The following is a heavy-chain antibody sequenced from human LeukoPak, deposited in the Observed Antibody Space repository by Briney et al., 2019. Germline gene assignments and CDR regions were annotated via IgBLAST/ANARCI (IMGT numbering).Heavy chain of an antibody. CDR3: VPIGYCSDGSCYIPNY. Sequence: GGSLRLSCEASGFSLSSYWMHWVRQAPGKGLVWVSRINSDAKTTDYGDSVKGRFTISRDTSKNTVYLQMASLRPEDTAVYYCVPIGYCSDGSCYIPNYWGQGTRVTVSS. V-gene: IGHV3-74*01. CDR1: GFSLSSYW. J-gene: IGHJ4*02. CDR2: INSDAKTT. D-gene: IGHD2-15*01.